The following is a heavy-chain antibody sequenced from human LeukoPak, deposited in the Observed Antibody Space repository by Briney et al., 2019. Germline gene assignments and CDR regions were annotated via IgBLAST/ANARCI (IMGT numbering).Heavy chain of an antibody. Sequence: QSGGSLRLSCAASGFAFSSYDMSWVRQTPGMGLEWVSSISGSGGSTYYADSVKGRFTISRDNSKNTLYLQMNSLRAEDTAVYYCAKDGGLWVSAHWGDSWGRGTLVTVSS. CDR1: GFAFSSYD. D-gene: IGHD7-27*01. CDR3: AKDGGLWVSAHWGDS. V-gene: IGHV3-23*01. CDR2: ISGSGGST. J-gene: IGHJ4*02.